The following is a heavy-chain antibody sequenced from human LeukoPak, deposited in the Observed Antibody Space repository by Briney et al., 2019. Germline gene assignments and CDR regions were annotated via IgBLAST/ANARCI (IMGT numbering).Heavy chain of an antibody. CDR2: IWYDGSNK. D-gene: IGHD5-24*01. V-gene: IGHV3-33*01. Sequence: GRSLRLSCAASGFTFSSYGMHWVRQAPGKGLEWVAVIWYDGSNKYYADSVKGRFTISRDNAKNTLYLQMNSLRAEDTAVYYCARDQRWLQLLDPYGMDVWGQGTTVTVSS. CDR1: GFTFSSYG. CDR3: ARDQRWLQLLDPYGMDV. J-gene: IGHJ6*02.